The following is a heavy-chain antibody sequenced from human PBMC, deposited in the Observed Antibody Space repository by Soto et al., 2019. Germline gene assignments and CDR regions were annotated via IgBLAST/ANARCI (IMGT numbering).Heavy chain of an antibody. CDR3: ARDIVVVVARRYYYYGMDV. CDR2: IYSGGST. V-gene: IGHV3-53*01. Sequence: GGSLRLSCAASGFTVSSNYMSWVRQAPGKGLEWVSVIYSGGSTYYADSVKGRFTISRDNSKNTLYLQMNSLRAEDTAVYYCARDIVVVVARRYYYYGMDVWGQGTTVTVSS. D-gene: IGHD2-15*01. J-gene: IGHJ6*02. CDR1: GFTVSSNY.